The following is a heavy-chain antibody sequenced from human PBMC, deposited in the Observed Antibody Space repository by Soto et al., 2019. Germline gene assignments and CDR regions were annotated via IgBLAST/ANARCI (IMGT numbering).Heavy chain of an antibody. V-gene: IGHV1-69*13. CDR3: ARAEPNYDFWSGYVSQDYYYYYGMDV. J-gene: IGHJ6*02. D-gene: IGHD3-3*01. CDR1: GGTFSSYA. CDR2: IIPIFGTA. Sequence: SVKVSCKASGGTFSSYAISWVRQAPGQGLEWMGGIIPIFGTANYAQKFQGRVTITADESTSTAYMELSSLRSEDTAVYYCARAEPNYDFWSGYVSQDYYYYYGMDVWGQGTTVTVSS.